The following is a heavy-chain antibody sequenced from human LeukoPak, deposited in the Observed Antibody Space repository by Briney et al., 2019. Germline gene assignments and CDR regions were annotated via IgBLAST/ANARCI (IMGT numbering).Heavy chain of an antibody. D-gene: IGHD2-2*01. Sequence: ASVKVSCKASGYTFTSYDINWVRQATGQGLEWMGWMNPNSGNTGYAQKFQGRVTMTRNTSISTAYMELSSLRSEDTAVYYCAREVGWDCSSTSCSDWFDPWGQGTLVTVSS. CDR2: MNPNSGNT. V-gene: IGHV1-8*01. CDR3: AREVGWDCSSTSCSDWFDP. J-gene: IGHJ5*02. CDR1: GYTFTSYD.